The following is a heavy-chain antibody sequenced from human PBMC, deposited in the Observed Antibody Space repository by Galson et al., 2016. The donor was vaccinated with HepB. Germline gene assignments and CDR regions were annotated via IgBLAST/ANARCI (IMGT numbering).Heavy chain of an antibody. CDR3: AKTYYDFWGSYGENYFDY. Sequence: SLRLSCAASGFTFSSYGMHWVRQAPGKGLEWVAVISYDGSIKYYADSVKGRFTISKDNSKNTLYLQMNSLSAEDTAVYYCAKTYYDFWGSYGENYFDYWRQGTLVTVSS. CDR1: GFTFSSYG. D-gene: IGHD3-3*01. V-gene: IGHV3-30*18. J-gene: IGHJ4*02. CDR2: ISYDGSIK.